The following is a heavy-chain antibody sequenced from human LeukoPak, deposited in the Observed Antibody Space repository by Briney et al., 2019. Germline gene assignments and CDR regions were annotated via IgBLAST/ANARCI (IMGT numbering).Heavy chain of an antibody. V-gene: IGHV4-4*07. J-gene: IGHJ4*02. Sequence: SETLSLTCTVFGASISAFHWTWFREPAGKGLEWIGLIYSSGSTLFNPSLKSRVAISVDLTKNQLSLKLTSVTAADTAMYYCARKDGDYWGRGTLVTVSS. CDR2: IYSSGST. CDR3: ARKDGDY. CDR1: GASISAFH.